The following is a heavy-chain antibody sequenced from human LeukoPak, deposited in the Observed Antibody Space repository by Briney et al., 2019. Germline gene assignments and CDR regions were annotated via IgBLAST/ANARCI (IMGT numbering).Heavy chain of an antibody. CDR3: ARDEAHYCSSTSCYMGDYYYYGMDV. CDR1: GDTFTSYS. CDR2: ISAHNGNT. Sequence: ASVKLSCTASGDTFTSYSISWGRQPPRQGLEWMGWISAHNGNTNYAQKLQGRVTMTTDTSTSTANMELRSLRSDDTTVYYCARDEAHYCSSTSCYMGDYYYYGMDVWGQGTTVTVSS. V-gene: IGHV1-18*01. J-gene: IGHJ6*02. D-gene: IGHD2-2*02.